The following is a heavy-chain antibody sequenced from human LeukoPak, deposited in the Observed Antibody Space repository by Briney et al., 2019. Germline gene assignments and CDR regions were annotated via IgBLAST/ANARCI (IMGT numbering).Heavy chain of an antibody. D-gene: IGHD6-13*01. CDR2: IYYTGST. V-gene: IGHV4-39*01. CDR3: ARLRKPAAGTWVFDTSGYYFDF. CDR1: GGSISSSNHY. Sequence: SETLSLTCTVSGGSISSSNHYWGWIRQPPGKGLEWIGIIYYTGSTFYNPSLKSRVTISVDTSMRQFSLKLRSVTAADTAVFYCARLRKPAAGTWVFDTSGYYFDFWGQGTLVTVSS. J-gene: IGHJ4*02.